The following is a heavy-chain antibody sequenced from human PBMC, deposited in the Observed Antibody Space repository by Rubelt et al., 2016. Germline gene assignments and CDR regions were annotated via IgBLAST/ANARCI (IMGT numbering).Heavy chain of an antibody. CDR2: IYHSGST. V-gene: IGHV4-38-2*02. CDR3: ARGPSYYDFWSGPQGY. J-gene: IGHJ4*02. Sequence: QVQLQESGPGLVKPSETLSLTCTVSGYSISSGYYWGWIRQPPGKGLEWIGSIYHSGSTYYNPSLKSRVTISVDTPKNQFSLKLGSVTAADTAVYYCARGPSYYDFWSGPQGYWGQGTLVTVSS. CDR1: GYSISSGYY. D-gene: IGHD3-3*01.